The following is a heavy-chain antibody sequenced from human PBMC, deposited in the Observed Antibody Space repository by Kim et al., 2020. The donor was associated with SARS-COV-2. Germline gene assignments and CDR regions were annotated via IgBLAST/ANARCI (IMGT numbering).Heavy chain of an antibody. CDR2: INDFDGRE. V-gene: IGHV3-23*01. CDR1: GFSLSSYA. CDR3: AKDLVESTAGVGSFDS. J-gene: IGHJ5*01. Sequence: GGSLRLSCTGSGFSLSSYAMTWVRQAEGKGLEWVSGINDFDGREYYAESAQGRFTVSRDESNNTIYLRMTGLRVEDTAVYYCAKDLVESTAGVGSFDSWGQGTPVTVS. D-gene: IGHD3-10*01.